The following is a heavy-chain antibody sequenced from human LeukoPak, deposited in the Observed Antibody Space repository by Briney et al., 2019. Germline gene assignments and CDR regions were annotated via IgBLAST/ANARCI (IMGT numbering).Heavy chain of an antibody. D-gene: IGHD3-3*01. CDR2: IIPIFGTA. V-gene: IGHV1-69*05. J-gene: IGHJ4*02. Sequence: GASVKVSCKASGGTFSSYAISWVRQAPGQGLEWMGRIIPIFGTANYAQKFQGRVTITTDESTSTAYMELRSLRSDDTAVYYCARVYDFWSGYLDYWGQGTLVTVSS. CDR3: ARVYDFWSGYLDY. CDR1: GGTFSSYA.